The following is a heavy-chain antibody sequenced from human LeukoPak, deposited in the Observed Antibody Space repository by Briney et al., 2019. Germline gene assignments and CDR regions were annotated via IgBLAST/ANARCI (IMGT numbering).Heavy chain of an antibody. J-gene: IGHJ4*02. CDR3: ARVLPVPYLLDS. CDR1: RHSPPRGYY. V-gene: IGHV4-38-2*01. CDR2: FFQSEKS. D-gene: IGHD3-10*02. Sequence: SETLSLTCGISRHSPPRGYYWAWFRPPPGKGPEWIPTFFQSEKSFYNASLESRVIMSLDTSKSQFSLNLTSVTAADTAVYYCARVLPVPYLLDSWGQGTHVTVSS.